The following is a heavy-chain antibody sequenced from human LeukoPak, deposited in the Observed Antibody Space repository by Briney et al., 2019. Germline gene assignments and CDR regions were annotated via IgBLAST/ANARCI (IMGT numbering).Heavy chain of an antibody. J-gene: IGHJ4*02. Sequence: PSEALSLTCTVSGSSISGFYWIWIRQPPGKGLEWIGYIYYSGNTNYNPSLKSRLTTLVETHKKQMSQESKNQFSVKLTAVTAADTAVYYCASRGYRGLDYWGQGTLVTVSS. CDR1: GSSISGFY. CDR2: IYYSGNT. V-gene: IGHV4-59*01. CDR3: ASRGYRGLDY. D-gene: IGHD5-12*01.